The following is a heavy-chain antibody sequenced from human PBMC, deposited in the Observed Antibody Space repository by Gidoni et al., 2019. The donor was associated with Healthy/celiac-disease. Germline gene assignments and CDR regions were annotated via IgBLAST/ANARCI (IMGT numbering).Heavy chain of an antibody. CDR1: GGSTSTCSYN. J-gene: IGHJ3*02. CDR3: ASTVDTAMVSGDHDAFDI. D-gene: IGHD5-18*01. Sequence: QLQLQESGPGLVKPSDTLSLTCPFSGGSTSTCSYNWGWLRQPPGKGLEWIGSIYYSGSTYYNPSLKSRVTISVDTSKNQFSLKLSSVTAADTAVYYCASTVDTAMVSGDHDAFDIWGQGTMVTVSS. CDR2: IYYSGST. V-gene: IGHV4-39*01.